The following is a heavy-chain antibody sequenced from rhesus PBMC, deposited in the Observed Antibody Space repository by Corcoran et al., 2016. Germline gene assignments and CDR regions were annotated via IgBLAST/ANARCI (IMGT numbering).Heavy chain of an antibody. CDR1: GFTIDDDA. J-gene: IGHJ4*01. V-gene: IGHV3-78*01. D-gene: IGHD2-27*01. CDR3: ARESCSGIYCYAGTFDY. CDR2: ISWNSGST. Sequence: EVQLVESGGGVVQPGGSLRLSCAASGFTIDDDAEGWGGKAPGKGREWVSDISWNSGSTGYADSVQGRFTISRDDSKNSLYLQMNRLRAEDTALYYFARESCSGIYCYAGTFDYWGQGVLVTVSS.